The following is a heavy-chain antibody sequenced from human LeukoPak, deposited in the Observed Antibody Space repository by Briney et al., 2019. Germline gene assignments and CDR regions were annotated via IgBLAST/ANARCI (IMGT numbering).Heavy chain of an antibody. CDR1: GLTLSTYW. Sequence: GGSLRLSCAGSGLTLSTYWMHWVRQAPGKGLVWVSRIHGDGSSASYADSVKGRFTISRDNAKNTVYLQMNSLRTDDTAVYYCARERWYYFDIWGQGTLVAVSS. J-gene: IGHJ4*02. D-gene: IGHD2-8*01. CDR3: ARERWYYFDI. V-gene: IGHV3-74*01. CDR2: IHGDGSSA.